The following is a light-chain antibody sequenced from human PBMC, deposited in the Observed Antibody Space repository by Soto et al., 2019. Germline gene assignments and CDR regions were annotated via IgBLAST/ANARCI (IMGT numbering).Light chain of an antibody. Sequence: EIVMTQSPATLSVSPGERATLSCRASQIVSSNLAWYQQKPGQAPRLLIHDASTRATGIPARFSGSGSGTEFTLTISSLQSEDFAVYYCQQYNNWRTFGQGTKVDIK. V-gene: IGKV3-15*01. CDR2: DAS. CDR1: QIVSSN. J-gene: IGKJ1*01. CDR3: QQYNNWRT.